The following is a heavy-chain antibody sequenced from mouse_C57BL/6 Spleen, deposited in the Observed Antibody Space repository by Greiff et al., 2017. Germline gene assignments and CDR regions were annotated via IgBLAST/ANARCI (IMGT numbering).Heavy chain of an antibody. Sequence: VQLQQPGAELVKPGASVKMSCKASGYTFTSYWITWVKQRPGQGLEWIGDIYPGSGSTNYNAKFKSKATLTVDTSSSTAYLQLSSLTSEDSAVYYCARRGIYDGYYRIPSYAMDYWGQGTSVTVSS. J-gene: IGHJ4*01. CDR3: ARRGIYDGYYRIPSYAMDY. CDR2: IYPGSGST. CDR1: GYTFTSYW. D-gene: IGHD2-3*01. V-gene: IGHV1-55*01.